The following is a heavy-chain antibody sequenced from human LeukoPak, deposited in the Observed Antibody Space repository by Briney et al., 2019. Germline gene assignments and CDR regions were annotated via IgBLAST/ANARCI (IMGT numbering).Heavy chain of an antibody. CDR2: INHSGST. V-gene: IGHV4-34*01. J-gene: IGHJ4*02. Sequence: SETLSLTCAVYGGSFSGYYWSWIRQPPGKGLEWIGEINHSGSTNYNPSLKSRVTISVDTPKNQFSLKLSSVTAADTAVYYCARGYLVEGTIDFDYWGQGTLVTVSS. CDR3: ARGYLVEGTIDFDY. D-gene: IGHD3-9*01. CDR1: GGSFSGYY.